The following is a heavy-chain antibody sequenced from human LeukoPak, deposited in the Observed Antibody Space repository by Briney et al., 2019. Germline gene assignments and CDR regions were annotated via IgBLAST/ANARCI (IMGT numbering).Heavy chain of an antibody. D-gene: IGHD6-13*01. CDR3: AKAGIAGGVFYYYYYMDV. CDR1: GFTFSSYA. J-gene: IGHJ6*03. Sequence: GGSLRLSCAASGFTFSSYAMSWVRQAPGKGLEWVSAISGSGGSTYYADSVKGRFTISRDNSKNTLNLQMNSLRAEDTAVYYCAKAGIAGGVFYYYYYMDVWGKGTTVTVSS. V-gene: IGHV3-23*01. CDR2: ISGSGGST.